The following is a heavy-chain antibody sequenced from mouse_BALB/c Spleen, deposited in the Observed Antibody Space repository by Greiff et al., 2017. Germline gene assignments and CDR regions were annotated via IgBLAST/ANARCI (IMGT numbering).Heavy chain of an antibody. J-gene: IGHJ2*01. CDR3: TRSIYYYGSSPDY. CDR1: GYTFTSYW. Sequence: QVQLKESGAELAKPGASVKMSCKASGYTFTSYWMHWVKQRPGQGLEWIGNIYPGSGSTNYDEKFKSKATLTVDTSSSTAYMQLSSLTSEDSAVYYCTRSIYYYGSSPDYWGQGTTLTVSS. CDR2: IYPGSGST. D-gene: IGHD1-1*01. V-gene: IGHV1-55*01.